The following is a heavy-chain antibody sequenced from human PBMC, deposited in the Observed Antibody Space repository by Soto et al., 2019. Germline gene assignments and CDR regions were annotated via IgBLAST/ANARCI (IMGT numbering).Heavy chain of an antibody. CDR2: TYYRYKWYN. V-gene: IGHV6-1*01. CDR1: VDSVSSNSAA. D-gene: IGHD1-7*01. Sequence: SQNLSLTCFISVDSVSSNSAAWKWLRQSPSRGLEWLGMTYYRYKWYNDYAASVKSRITINPDTSKNQFSLQLNSVTPEDTAVYYCARDGITVTPIRFYYYGMDVWGQGTTVTVSS. J-gene: IGHJ6*02. CDR3: ARDGITVTPIRFYYYGMDV.